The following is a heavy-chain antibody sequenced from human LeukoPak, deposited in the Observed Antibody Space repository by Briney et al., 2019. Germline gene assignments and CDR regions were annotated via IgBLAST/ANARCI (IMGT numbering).Heavy chain of an antibody. D-gene: IGHD2-15*01. CDR1: GGTFSSYA. V-gene: IGHV1-69*05. CDR3: AREGVVVAATGIDY. CDR2: IIPIFGPA. J-gene: IGHJ4*02. Sequence: SSVKVSCKASGGTFSSYAICWVRQAPGQGLEWIGRIIPIFGPANYAQKFQGRVTITTDESTSTAYMELSSLRSEDTAVYYCAREGVVVAATGIDYWGQGTLVTVSS.